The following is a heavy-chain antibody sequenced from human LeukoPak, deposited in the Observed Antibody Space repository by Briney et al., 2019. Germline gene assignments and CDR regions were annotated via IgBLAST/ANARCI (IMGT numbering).Heavy chain of an antibody. Sequence: SETLSLTCTVSGGSLSSIYYYWGWIRQPPGKGLEWIGSIYYSGSTYYNPSLKSRVTISVDTSKNQFSLKLSSVTAADTAVYYCARGKLDFAFWGQGTLVSVSS. D-gene: IGHD3-9*01. CDR2: IYYSGST. CDR3: ARGKLDFAF. CDR1: GGSLSSIYYY. J-gene: IGHJ4*02. V-gene: IGHV4-39*07.